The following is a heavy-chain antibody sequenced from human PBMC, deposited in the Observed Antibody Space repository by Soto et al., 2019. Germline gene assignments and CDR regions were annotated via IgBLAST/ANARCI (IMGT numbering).Heavy chain of an antibody. CDR2: ISGSGGST. V-gene: IGHV3-23*01. CDR3: AKDLGXXSHTGXYGMDV. J-gene: IGHJ6*02. CDR1: GFTFSSYA. Sequence: EVQLLESGGDLIQPGGSLRLSCAVSGFTFSSYAMSWVRQAPGKGLEWVSTISGSGGSTYYADSVKGRFTXSRDXSKXXXXXXXXXXXXXXXXXXXCAKDLGXXSHTGXYGMDVWGQGTTVTVSS. D-gene: IGHD2-8*02.